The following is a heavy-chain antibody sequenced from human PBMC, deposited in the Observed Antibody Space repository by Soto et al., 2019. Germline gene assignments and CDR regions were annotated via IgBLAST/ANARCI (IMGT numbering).Heavy chain of an antibody. V-gene: IGHV2-5*02. CDR2: IYWDDDN. Sequence: QITLKESGPPLVKPTQTLTLTCTFSGFSLSTSGMGVGWIRQPPGKALEWLALIYWDDDNRYRPPLKSRPTIPKDTFQSQLVLTMTSMAPLHTATYYCAHVSYYVSGRLDYWGQGTLVTVSS. CDR1: GFSLSTSGMG. J-gene: IGHJ4*02. CDR3: AHVSYYVSGRLDY. D-gene: IGHD3-10*01.